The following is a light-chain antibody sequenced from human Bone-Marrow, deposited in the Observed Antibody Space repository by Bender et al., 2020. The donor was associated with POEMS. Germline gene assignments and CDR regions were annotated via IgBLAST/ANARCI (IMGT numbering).Light chain of an antibody. CDR1: SSDVESYRL. V-gene: IGLV2-23*02. CDR3: CSYAGSHTWV. Sequence: SALTQPASVSGSPGQSITISCTGTSSDVESYRLVSWYQQNPGKAPKLLIYDVTKRPSGVPDRFTASKSGNTASLTISGLQAEDEADYYCCSYAGSHTWVSGGGTKLTVL. J-gene: IGLJ3*02. CDR2: DVT.